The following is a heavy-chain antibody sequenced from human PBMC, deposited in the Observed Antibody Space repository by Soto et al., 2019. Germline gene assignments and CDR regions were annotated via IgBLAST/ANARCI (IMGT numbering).Heavy chain of an antibody. D-gene: IGHD4-17*01. Sequence: EGQLVESGGGLVQPGRSLRLSCAASGFIFSDSAIHWVRQASGKGLEWVGRIRGKLHSHATSYAASLRGRFTISRDDSHNTAYLQMDNLRTEDSAVYYCSRTDYGDYSQIGRFDPWGQGTLVTVSS. CDR2: IRGKLHSHAT. CDR1: GFIFSDSA. CDR3: SRTDYGDYSQIGRFDP. V-gene: IGHV3-73*02. J-gene: IGHJ5*02.